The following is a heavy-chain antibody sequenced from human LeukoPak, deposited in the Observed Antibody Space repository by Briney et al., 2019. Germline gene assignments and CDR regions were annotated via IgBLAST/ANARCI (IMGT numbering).Heavy chain of an antibody. J-gene: IGHJ3*02. V-gene: IGHV4-39*07. D-gene: IGHD3-3*01. Sequence: PSETLSLTCTVSGGSISTNAYYCGWIRQPPGKGLEWIASSHYTGSTFYNPSLKSRVSASVDASKNQFSLRLSSVTAADTAVYYCARQFLEWLPDPFDIWGQGTMLIVSS. CDR3: ARQFLEWLPDPFDI. CDR1: GGSISTNAYY. CDR2: SHYTGST.